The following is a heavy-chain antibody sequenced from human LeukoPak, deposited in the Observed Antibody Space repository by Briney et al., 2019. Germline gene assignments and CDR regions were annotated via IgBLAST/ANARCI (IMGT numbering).Heavy chain of an antibody. V-gene: IGHV3-7*04. CDR3: ARGDYEGYYFDY. CDR2: IKQDGSEK. Sequence: GGSLRLSCAASGFTFSSSWMSWVRQAPGKGLEWVANIKQDGSEKYYVDSVKGRFTISRDNAKNSLYLQMNSLRAEDTAVYYCARGDYEGYYFDYWGQGTLVTVSS. J-gene: IGHJ4*02. D-gene: IGHD4/OR15-4a*01. CDR1: GFTFSSSW.